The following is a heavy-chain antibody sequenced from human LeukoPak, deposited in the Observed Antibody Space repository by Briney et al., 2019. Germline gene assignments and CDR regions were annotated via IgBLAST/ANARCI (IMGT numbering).Heavy chain of an antibody. CDR1: EFTFSNYS. CDR2: ISSSSTDI. Sequence: GGSLRLSCAASEFTFSNYSMNWVRQAPGKGLEWVSSISSSSTDIYYADSVTGRFTISRDNAKKSLYLQMSSLRAEDTAVYYCARDYQYYYDTRGYATTYNYMDVWGKGTSVTVSS. J-gene: IGHJ6*03. D-gene: IGHD3-22*01. V-gene: IGHV3-21*01. CDR3: ARDYQYYYDTRGYATTYNYMDV.